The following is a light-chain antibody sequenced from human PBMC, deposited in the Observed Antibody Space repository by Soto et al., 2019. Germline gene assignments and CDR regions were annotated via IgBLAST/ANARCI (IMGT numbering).Light chain of an antibody. CDR2: SNN. Sequence: QSVLTQPPSASGTPGRRVTISCSGSSSNIGSNAVNWYQQLPGTAPKLLIYSNNQRPSGVPDRFSDSKSGTSASLAISGLQSEDEADYYCAAWDDSLNGWVFGGGTKLTVL. V-gene: IGLV1-44*01. CDR1: SSNIGSNA. J-gene: IGLJ3*02. CDR3: AAWDDSLNGWV.